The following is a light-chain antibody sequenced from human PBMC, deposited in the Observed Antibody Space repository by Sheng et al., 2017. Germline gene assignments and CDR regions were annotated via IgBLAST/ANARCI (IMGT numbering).Light chain of an antibody. CDR3: QQLNSYPFT. CDR1: QGISSH. CDR2: AAS. V-gene: IGKV1-9*01. J-gene: IGKJ3*01. Sequence: DIQMTQSPSSLSASVGDRVTITCRASQGISSHLAWYQQKPGKAPKLLIYAASTLQSGVPARFSGSGSGTQFTLTISSLQPEDFATYSCQQLNSYPFTFGPGTKVDIK.